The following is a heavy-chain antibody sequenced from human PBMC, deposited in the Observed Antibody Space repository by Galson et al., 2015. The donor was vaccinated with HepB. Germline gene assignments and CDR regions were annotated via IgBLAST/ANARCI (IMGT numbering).Heavy chain of an antibody. D-gene: IGHD3-10*01. CDR2: LWNTGRT. J-gene: IGHJ3*02. Sequence: SLRLSCALSGFPVRSDYMAWVRQAPGKGLEWVSALWNTGRTFSADSVKGRFAISRDNSKNTLYLQMNHLRADDTAVYYCELWFHPVGFDILGQGTMVTVSS. CDR1: GFPVRSDY. V-gene: IGHV3-53*01. CDR3: ELWFHPVGFDI.